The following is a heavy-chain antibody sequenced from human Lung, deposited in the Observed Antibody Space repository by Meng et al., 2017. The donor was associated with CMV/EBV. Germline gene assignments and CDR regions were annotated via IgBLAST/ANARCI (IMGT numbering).Heavy chain of an antibody. Sequence: SXXVSCKASGYTFTAHYFHWVRQAPGQGLEWMGWIHPHRGDTNYAQQFQGRVTLTRDTSINTGYMELTRLTSDDTAVYYCASDINWGPDYWGQGTLVTVSS. CDR2: IHPHRGDT. CDR1: GYTFTAHY. V-gene: IGHV1-2*02. D-gene: IGHD7-27*01. J-gene: IGHJ4*02. CDR3: ASDINWGPDY.